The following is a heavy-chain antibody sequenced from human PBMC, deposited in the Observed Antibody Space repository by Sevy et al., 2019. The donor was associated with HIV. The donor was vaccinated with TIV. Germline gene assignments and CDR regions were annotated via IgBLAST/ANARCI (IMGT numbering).Heavy chain of an antibody. J-gene: IGHJ6*02. V-gene: IGHV3-49*03. CDR1: GFTFGDYI. CDR3: TRAHYYGSAGGFNGMDV. D-gene: IGHD3-10*01. Sequence: GGSLRLSCTASGFTFGDYIMTWFRQAPGKGLEWVGFIRSKGYVGTRDYAASVGGRFTISRDDSKSIAYLQMLSLKTEDTGVYYCTRAHYYGSAGGFNGMDVWGQGTTVTVSS. CDR2: IRSKGYVGTR.